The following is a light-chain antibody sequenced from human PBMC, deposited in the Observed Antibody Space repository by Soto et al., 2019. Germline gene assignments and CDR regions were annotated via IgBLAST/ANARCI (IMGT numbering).Light chain of an antibody. Sequence: DIQVTQSPSSLSASVGDRVTITCRASQSISSYLNWYQQKPGKAPKLLIYAASSLQSGVPSRFSGSGSGTDFTLTISSLQPENFETYYCQQSYSTPRTFGQGTKVDIK. CDR1: QSISSY. CDR3: QQSYSTPRT. J-gene: IGKJ1*01. CDR2: AAS. V-gene: IGKV1-39*01.